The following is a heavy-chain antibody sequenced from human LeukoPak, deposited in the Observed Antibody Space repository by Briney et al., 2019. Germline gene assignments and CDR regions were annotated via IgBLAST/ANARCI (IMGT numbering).Heavy chain of an antibody. J-gene: IGHJ4*02. Sequence: SQTLSLTCTVSGGSISSGDYYWSWIRQPPGKGLEWIGYIYYSGSTYYNPSLKSRVIISVDTSKNQFSLKLSSVTAADTAVYYCAREGVWQSYRYVDYWGQGTLVTVSS. D-gene: IGHD3-16*02. CDR3: AREGVWQSYRYVDY. V-gene: IGHV4-30-4*01. CDR2: IYYSGST. CDR1: GGSISSGDYY.